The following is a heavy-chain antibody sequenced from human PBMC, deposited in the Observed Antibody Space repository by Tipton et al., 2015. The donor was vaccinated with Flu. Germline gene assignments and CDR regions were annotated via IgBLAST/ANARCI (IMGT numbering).Heavy chain of an antibody. CDR1: GGSFSGYY. CDR2: INHSGST. V-gene: IGHV4-34*01. J-gene: IGHJ6*02. D-gene: IGHD6-13*01. Sequence: TLSLTCAVYGGSFSGYYWSWIRQPPGKGLEWIGEINHSGSTNHNPSLKSRVTISVDTSKNQFSLKLSSVTAADTAVYYCARVRQQLVIFYYYYGMDVWGQGTTVTVSS. CDR3: ARVRQQLVIFYYYYGMDV.